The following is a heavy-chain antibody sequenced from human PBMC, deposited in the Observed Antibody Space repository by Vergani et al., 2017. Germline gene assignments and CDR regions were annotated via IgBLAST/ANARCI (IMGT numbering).Heavy chain of an antibody. CDR2: IDHTGRP. V-gene: IGHV4-34*01. CDR3: ARVNTETNGHLYYYDDMDV. D-gene: IGHD4-11*01. CDR1: GGSFTSYH. J-gene: IGHJ6*02. Sequence: QVQLQQWGGGLLKPSETLSLTCVVNGGSFTSYHWTWIRQSPGEGLEWVGDIDHTGRPDYNPSLKSRLTMSVGKSRNQFSLTHNSVTATDTAIYFCARVNTETNGHLYYYDDMDVWGQGTAVTVS.